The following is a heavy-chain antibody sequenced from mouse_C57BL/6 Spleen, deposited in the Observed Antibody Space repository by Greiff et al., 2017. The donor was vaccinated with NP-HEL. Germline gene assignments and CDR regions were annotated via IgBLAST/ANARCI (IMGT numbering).Heavy chain of an antibody. CDR1: GFTFSNYW. CDR3: TKIYYDYDGTPSYYFDY. J-gene: IGHJ2*01. Sequence: EVKLVESGGGLVQPGGSMKLSCVASGFTFSNYWMNWVRQSPEKGLEWVAQIRLKSDNYATLYAESVKGRFTISRDDSKSSVYLQMNNLRAEDTGIYYCTKIYYDYDGTPSYYFDYWGQGTTLTVSS. CDR2: IRLKSDNYAT. D-gene: IGHD2-4*01. V-gene: IGHV6-3*01.